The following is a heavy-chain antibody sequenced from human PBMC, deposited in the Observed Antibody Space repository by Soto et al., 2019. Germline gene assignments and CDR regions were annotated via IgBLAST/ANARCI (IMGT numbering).Heavy chain of an antibody. CDR1: GGSISSGGSS. CDR3: ARAGDSSGPAALGY. J-gene: IGHJ4*02. V-gene: IGHV4-30-2*01. CDR2: IYHSGST. Sequence: QLQLQESGSGLVKPSQTLSLTCAVSGGSISSGGSSWSWIRQPPGKGLEWIGYIYHSGSTYYNPSLKSRVTISVDRSKNQFSLKLSSVTAADTAVYYWARAGDSSGPAALGYWGQGTLVTVSS. D-gene: IGHD6-19*01.